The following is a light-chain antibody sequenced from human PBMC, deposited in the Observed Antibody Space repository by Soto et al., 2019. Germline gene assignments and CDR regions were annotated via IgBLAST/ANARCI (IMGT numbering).Light chain of an antibody. Sequence: QSVLTQPPSASGTPGQRVTISCSGSSSNIGRNTVNWYQQLPGTAPKVLIYSNNQRPSGVPDRLSGSKSGTSASLAISGLQSEDEADYYCAAWDDSLNAVVFGGGTKPTV. CDR3: AAWDDSLNAVV. CDR1: SSNIGRNT. CDR2: SNN. J-gene: IGLJ2*01. V-gene: IGLV1-44*01.